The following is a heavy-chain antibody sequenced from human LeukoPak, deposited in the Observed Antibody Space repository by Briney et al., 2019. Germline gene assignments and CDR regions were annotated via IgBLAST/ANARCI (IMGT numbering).Heavy chain of an antibody. CDR1: GYTFTSYG. CDR2: ISVYNGNT. CDR3: ARGPLRLGFDY. V-gene: IGHV1-18*01. D-gene: IGHD3-10*01. J-gene: IGHJ4*02. Sequence: EASVKVSCKASGYTFTSYGISWVRQAPGQGLEWMGWISVYNGNTKYAQKFQGRVTMTTDTSTSTAYMELRSLKSDDTAVYYCARGPLRLGFDYWGQGTLVTVSS.